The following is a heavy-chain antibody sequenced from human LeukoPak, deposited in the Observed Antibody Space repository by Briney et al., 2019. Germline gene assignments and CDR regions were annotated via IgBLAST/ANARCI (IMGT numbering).Heavy chain of an antibody. V-gene: IGHV4-34*01. CDR2: INHSGST. CDR3: ARGLQYYYGSGSYYPRLESYYGMDV. D-gene: IGHD3-10*01. J-gene: IGHJ6*02. Sequence: PSETLSLTCVVYGESFSGYYWSWIRQPPGKGLEWIGEINHSGSTNYNPSLKSRVTISVDTSKNQFSLKLSSVTAADTAVYYCARGLQYYYGSGSYYPRLESYYGMDVWGQGTTVTVSS. CDR1: GESFSGYY.